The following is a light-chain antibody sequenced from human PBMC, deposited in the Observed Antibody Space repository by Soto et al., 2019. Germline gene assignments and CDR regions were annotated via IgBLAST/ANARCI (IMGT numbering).Light chain of an antibody. V-gene: IGLV2-14*03. CDR1: SSDVGGYNY. Sequence: QSVLTQPASVSGSPGQSITISCTGTSSDVGGYNYVSWYQHHPGKAPKLIIYDVTNRPSGVSNPFSGSKSGNTASLTISGLQPEDEADYYCSSYTTSNTRQMVFGTG. CDR3: SSYTTSNTRQMV. J-gene: IGLJ1*01. CDR2: DVT.